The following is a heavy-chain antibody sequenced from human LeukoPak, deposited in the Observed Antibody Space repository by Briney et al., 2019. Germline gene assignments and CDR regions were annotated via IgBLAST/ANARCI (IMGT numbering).Heavy chain of an antibody. D-gene: IGHD3-9*01. CDR1: GGTFSSYA. J-gene: IGHJ5*02. V-gene: IGHV1-69*05. CDR2: IIPIFGTA. Sequence: EASVKVSCKASGGTFSSYAISWVRQAPGQGLEWMGGIIPIFGTANYAQKFQGRVTITTDESTSTAYMELSSLRSEDTAVYYCATSTDYDILTGYATNPNWFDPWGQGTLVTVSS. CDR3: ATSTDYDILTGYATNPNWFDP.